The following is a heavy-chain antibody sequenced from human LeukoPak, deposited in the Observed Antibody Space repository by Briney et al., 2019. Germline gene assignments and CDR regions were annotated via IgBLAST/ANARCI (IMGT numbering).Heavy chain of an antibody. V-gene: IGHV4-34*01. Sequence: SETLSLTCAVYGGSFSGYYWSWIRQPPGKGLEWIGEINHRGSTNYKPSLKGRVTISVDTSKNQFSLKLTSVTAADTAVYYCARWAVGATFDYWGQGTLVTVSS. CDR3: ARWAVGATFDY. CDR1: GGSFSGYY. CDR2: INHRGST. D-gene: IGHD1-26*01. J-gene: IGHJ4*02.